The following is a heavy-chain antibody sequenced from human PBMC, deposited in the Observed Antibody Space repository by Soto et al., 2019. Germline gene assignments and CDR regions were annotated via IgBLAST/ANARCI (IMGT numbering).Heavy chain of an antibody. CDR1: GFTFSSYA. Sequence: EVQLLESGGGLVQPGGSLRLSCAASGFTFSSYAMSWVRQAPGKGLEWVSAISGSGGSTYYADSVKGRFTISRDNSKNTLYLQMNSLRADDTAVYYCAKDFGVYGSGWYGGVPDYYYGMDVWGQGTTVTVSS. CDR2: ISGSGGST. CDR3: AKDFGVYGSGWYGGVPDYYYGMDV. V-gene: IGHV3-23*01. J-gene: IGHJ6*02. D-gene: IGHD6-19*01.